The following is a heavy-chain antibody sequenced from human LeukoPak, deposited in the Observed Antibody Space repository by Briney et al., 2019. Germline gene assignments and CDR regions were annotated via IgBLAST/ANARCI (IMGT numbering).Heavy chain of an antibody. D-gene: IGHD4-17*01. CDR2: ISRIGRT. Sequence: SETLSLTWAVSGDSFSSHYWTWIRQSPGTGLEWIGYISRIGRTNYNPSLKSRVTISIDTSKNQFSLKLRSVTAADTAVYYCARDLVTVTKGFDIWGQGTMVSVSS. V-gene: IGHV4-59*11. J-gene: IGHJ3*02. CDR1: GDSFSSHY. CDR3: ARDLVTVTKGFDI.